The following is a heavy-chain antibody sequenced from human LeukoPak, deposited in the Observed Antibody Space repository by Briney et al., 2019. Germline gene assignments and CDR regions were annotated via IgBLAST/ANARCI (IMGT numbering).Heavy chain of an antibody. Sequence: GGSLRLSCAASGFTLSDYYMNWMRQAPGKGLEWISYISGSGTTINYADSVKGRFTISRDNAKNSLYLQMNSLRAEDTALYYCAKDTGRFLEWLFDDAFDIWGQGTMVTVSS. CDR1: GFTLSDYY. V-gene: IGHV3-11*01. CDR2: ISGSGTTI. D-gene: IGHD3-3*01. J-gene: IGHJ3*02. CDR3: AKDTGRFLEWLFDDAFDI.